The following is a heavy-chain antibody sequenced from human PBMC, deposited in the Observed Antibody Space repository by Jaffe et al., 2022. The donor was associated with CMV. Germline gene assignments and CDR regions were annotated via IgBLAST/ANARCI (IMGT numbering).Heavy chain of an antibody. V-gene: IGHV1-46*01. CDR3: ARGPTYYYDSSGYYSAPNELVY. CDR2: INPSGGST. Sequence: QVQLVQSGAEVKKPGASVKVSCKASGYTFTSYYMHWVRQAPGQGLEWMGIINPSGGSTSYAQKFQGRVTMTRDTSTSTVYMELSSLRSEDTAVYYCARGPTYYYDSSGYYSAPNELVYWGQGTLVTVSS. J-gene: IGHJ4*02. D-gene: IGHD3-22*01. CDR1: GYTFTSYY.